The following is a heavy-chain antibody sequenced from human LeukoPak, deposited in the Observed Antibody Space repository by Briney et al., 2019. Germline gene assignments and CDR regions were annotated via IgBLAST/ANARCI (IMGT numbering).Heavy chain of an antibody. V-gene: IGHV4-34*01. CDR3: ARGERLNTMTQGGCAFDI. CDR2: INHSGST. D-gene: IGHD3-22*01. CDR1: GGSFSGYY. Sequence: SETLSLTCAVYGGSFSGYYWSWIRQPPGKGLEWIGEINHSGSTNYNPSLKSRVTISVDTSKNQFSLKLSSVTAADTAVYYCARGERLNTMTQGGCAFDIWGQGTIVTVSS. J-gene: IGHJ3*02.